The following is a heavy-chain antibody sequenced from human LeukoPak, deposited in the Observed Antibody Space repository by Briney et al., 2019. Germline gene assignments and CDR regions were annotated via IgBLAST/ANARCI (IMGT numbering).Heavy chain of an antibody. CDR2: IYYSGST. V-gene: IGHV4-61*01. J-gene: IGHJ4*02. D-gene: IGHD3-22*01. CDR3: ARAGGGYDSSGYYHTGPIDY. CDR1: GYSISSGYY. Sequence: PSETLSLTCAVSGYSISSGYYWGWIRQPPGKGLEWIGYIYYSGSTNYNPSLKSRVTISVDTSKNQFSLKLSSVTAADTAVYYCARAGGGYDSSGYYHTGPIDYWGQGTLVTVSS.